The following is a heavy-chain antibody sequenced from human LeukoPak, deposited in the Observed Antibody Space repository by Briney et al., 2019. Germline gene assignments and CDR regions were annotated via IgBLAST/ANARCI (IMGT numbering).Heavy chain of an antibody. J-gene: IGHJ4*02. D-gene: IGHD4-17*01. Sequence: GGSLRLSCAASGFTFNTYTMNWVRQAPGKGLEWVSYISGSSGIIDYADSVRGRFTISRDNAKNSLYLQMNSLRAEDTAVYYCARDPCPYGDYVCYFDYWGQGTLVTVSS. V-gene: IGHV3-48*01. CDR3: ARDPCPYGDYVCYFDY. CDR1: GFTFNTYT. CDR2: ISGSSGII.